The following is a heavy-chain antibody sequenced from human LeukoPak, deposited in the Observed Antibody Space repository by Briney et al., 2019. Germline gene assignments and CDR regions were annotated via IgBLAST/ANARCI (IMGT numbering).Heavy chain of an antibody. CDR1: GGSIGDYY. Sequence: PSETLSLTCSVSGGSIGDYYWSWIRQPPGKGLEWVGYIYSSGSANYNPSLKRRVSISLDKSKNQFSLKLTSVTAADTAVYYCARMDIVVVPTAPTNGFDIWGRGTRVTVSS. D-gene: IGHD2-15*01. CDR2: IYSSGSA. V-gene: IGHV4-59*01. J-gene: IGHJ3*02. CDR3: ARMDIVVVPTAPTNGFDI.